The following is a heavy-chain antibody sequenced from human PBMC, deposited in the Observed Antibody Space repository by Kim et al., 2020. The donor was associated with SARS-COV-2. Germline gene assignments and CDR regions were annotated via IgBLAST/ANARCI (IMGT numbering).Heavy chain of an antibody. CDR3: ARLPPSQYDILTGYAPFDY. J-gene: IGHJ4*02. Sequence: GESLKISCKGSGYSFTSYWIGWVRQMPGKGLEWMGIIYPGDSDTRYSPSFQGQVTISADKSISTAYLQWSSLKASDTAMYYCARLPPSQYDILTGYAPFDYWGQGTLVTVSS. CDR1: GYSFTSYW. CDR2: IYPGDSDT. V-gene: IGHV5-51*01. D-gene: IGHD3-9*01.